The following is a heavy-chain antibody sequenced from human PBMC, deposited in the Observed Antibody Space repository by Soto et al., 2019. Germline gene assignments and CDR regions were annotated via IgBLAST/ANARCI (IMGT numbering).Heavy chain of an antibody. D-gene: IGHD3-16*01. CDR2: ISGGGGGA. J-gene: IGHJ6*03. Sequence: EVQLLESGGGLVQPGGSLRLSCAASGFTLSRYVMSWVRQAPGKGLEWVSVISGGGGGAFYADSVKGRFTISRDNTKNTLYLEMRSLRAEDSAVYYCARPEGDYFYNHMDVWGKGTTVTVSS. V-gene: IGHV3-23*01. CDR1: GFTLSRYV. CDR3: ARPEGDYFYNHMDV.